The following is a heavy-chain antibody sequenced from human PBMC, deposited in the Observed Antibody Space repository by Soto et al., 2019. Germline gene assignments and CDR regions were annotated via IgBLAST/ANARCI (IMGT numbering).Heavy chain of an antibody. CDR3: AREGPPGYGMDV. CDR2: IYYSGST. V-gene: IGHV4-31*03. Sequence: PSETLSLTCTVSGASISTGGYYWSWIRQHPGKGLEWIGYIYYSGSTYYNPSLKSRVTISVDTSKNQFSLKLSSVTAADTAVYYCAREGPPGYGMDVWGQGTTVTVSS. CDR1: GASISTGGYY. J-gene: IGHJ6*02.